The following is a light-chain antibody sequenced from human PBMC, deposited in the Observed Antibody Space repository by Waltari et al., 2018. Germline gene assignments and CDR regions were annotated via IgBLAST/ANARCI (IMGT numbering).Light chain of an antibody. CDR2: AAS. J-gene: IGKJ2*01. V-gene: IGKV1-17*01. CDR1: QDIKTY. Sequence: DIQMTQSPSSLSASAGDRVTITCLVSQDIKTYLNWYQQKPGKTPKRLIYAASSLESGVPSRFSGSGSGTDFTFTISSLQPEDSATYFCLQHNSRPYTVGQGTKVEIK. CDR3: LQHNSRPYT.